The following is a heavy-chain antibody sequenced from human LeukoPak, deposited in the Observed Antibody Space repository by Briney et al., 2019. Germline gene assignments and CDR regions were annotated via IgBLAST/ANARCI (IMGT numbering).Heavy chain of an antibody. CDR3: ARAVGVAGGLDY. J-gene: IGHJ4*02. V-gene: IGHV3-74*01. D-gene: IGHD6-13*01. CDR2: INSDGSVT. CDR1: GFTFNNHW. Sequence: GGSLRLSCAASGFTFNNHWMHWVRQAPGKGLVWVSHINSDGSVTTYADSVKGRFTISRDNAKNTLYLQMNSLRAEDTAVYYCARAVGVAGGLDYWGQGTMATVSS.